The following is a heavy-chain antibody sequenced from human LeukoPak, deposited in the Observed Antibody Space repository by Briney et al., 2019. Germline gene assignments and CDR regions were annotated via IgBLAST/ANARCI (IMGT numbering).Heavy chain of an antibody. V-gene: IGHV4-61*02. D-gene: IGHD1-14*01. Sequence: SQTLSLTCTVSGGSISSSSYYWSWIRQPAGKGLEWIGRIYTSGSTNYNPSLKSRVTISVDTFKNQFSLKLSSVTAADTAVYYCARGGSDAFDIWGQGTMVTVSS. CDR3: ARGGSDAFDI. CDR2: IYTSGST. J-gene: IGHJ3*02. CDR1: GGSISSSSYY.